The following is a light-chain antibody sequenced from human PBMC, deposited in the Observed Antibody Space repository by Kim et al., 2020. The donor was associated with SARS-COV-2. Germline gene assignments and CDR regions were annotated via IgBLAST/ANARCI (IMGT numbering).Light chain of an antibody. CDR3: QAYINWRPPT. Sequence: SPGDGATLSGRASQSVSNNLAWYQQRPGQPPRLLIYGASTRAIDAPRRFSGSGSGTDFTLTISSLQSEDFAVYYCQAYINWRPPTFGGGTKVDIK. CDR2: GAS. J-gene: IGKJ4*01. CDR1: QSVSNN. V-gene: IGKV3-15*01.